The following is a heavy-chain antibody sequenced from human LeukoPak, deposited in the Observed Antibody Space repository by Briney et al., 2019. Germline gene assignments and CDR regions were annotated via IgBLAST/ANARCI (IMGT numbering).Heavy chain of an antibody. CDR2: IYYSGST. D-gene: IGHD3-10*01. J-gene: IGHJ5*02. V-gene: IGHV4-59*11. Sequence: SETLSLTCSVSGGSIDNHYWTWIRRPPGKGLEWIGHIYYSGSTTYNPSLKSRVTILVDTSKNQFSLKLSSVTPADTAAYYCARDLGYFGSGSYLGWFDPWGQGTLVTVPS. CDR1: GGSIDNHY. CDR3: ARDLGYFGSGSYLGWFDP.